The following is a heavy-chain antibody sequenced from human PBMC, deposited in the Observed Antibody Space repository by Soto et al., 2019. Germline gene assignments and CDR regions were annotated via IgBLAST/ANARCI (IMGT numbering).Heavy chain of an antibody. CDR1: GYSISSGYY. V-gene: IGHV4-38-2*01. CDR2: IYHSGST. J-gene: IGHJ6*02. D-gene: IGHD2-2*01. Sequence: PSETLSLTCAVSGYSISSGYYGGWIRQPPEKGLEWIGNIYHSGSTYYNPSLKSRVTISVDTSENQFSLKLSSVTAADTAVYYCARGSTSEGMDVWGQGTTVTVS. CDR3: ARGSTSEGMDV.